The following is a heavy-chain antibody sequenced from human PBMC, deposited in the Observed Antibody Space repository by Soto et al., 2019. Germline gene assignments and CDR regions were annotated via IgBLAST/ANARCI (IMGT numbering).Heavy chain of an antibody. J-gene: IGHJ6*03. CDR2: ISYDGSNK. Sequence: QVQLVESGGGVVQPGRSLRLSCAASGFTFSSYGMHWVRRAPGKGLEWVAVISYDGSNKYYADSVKGRFTISRDNSKNTLYLQMNSLRAEDTAVYYCAKTSVAATLYYYYYMDVWGKGTTVTVSS. V-gene: IGHV3-30*18. D-gene: IGHD2-15*01. CDR1: GFTFSSYG. CDR3: AKTSVAATLYYYYYMDV.